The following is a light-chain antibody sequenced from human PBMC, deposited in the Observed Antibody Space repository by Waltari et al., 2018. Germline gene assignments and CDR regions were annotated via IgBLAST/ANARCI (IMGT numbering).Light chain of an antibody. CDR1: SSDVGGYDY. V-gene: IGLV2-14*03. CDR2: DVS. CDR3: NSYTSSSTLV. J-gene: IGLJ2*01. Sequence: QSALTQPASVSGSPGHSITIYCPWTSSDVGGYDYVSWYQQHPGKAPKLMIYDVSNRPSGVSNRFSGSKSGNTASLTISGLQAEDEADYYCNSYTSSSTLVFGGGTKLTVL.